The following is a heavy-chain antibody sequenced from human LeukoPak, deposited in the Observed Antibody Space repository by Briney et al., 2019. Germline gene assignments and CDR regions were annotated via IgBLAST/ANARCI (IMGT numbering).Heavy chain of an antibody. V-gene: IGHV3-7*01. D-gene: IGHD6-13*01. Sequence: GGSLRLSCVASGFTFSNYWMTWVRQAPGKGLQWVANVKQDGTEKYYVDSVKGRFTISRDNVKNSLYLQMNSLRVEDTAVYYCARAGGTSWADYWGQGTLVTVSS. J-gene: IGHJ4*02. CDR1: GFTFSNYW. CDR2: VKQDGTEK. CDR3: ARAGGTSWADY.